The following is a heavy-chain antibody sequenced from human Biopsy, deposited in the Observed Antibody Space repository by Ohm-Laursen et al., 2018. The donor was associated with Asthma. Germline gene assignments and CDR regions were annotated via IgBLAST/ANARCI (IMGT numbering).Heavy chain of an antibody. V-gene: IGHV1-69*04. J-gene: IGHJ4*02. CDR1: GGSFSNFA. CDR2: ILTKFDIT. Sequence: SVKASCKASGGSFSNFAFSWARQDPGHGLEWMGTILTKFDITSYAEKFQGRVTITADKSTSTTYMELSRLRSEDTAVYYCARSYDTDSYPVLVLDYWGQGTLVTVSS. CDR3: ARSYDTDSYPVLVLDY. D-gene: IGHD3-22*01.